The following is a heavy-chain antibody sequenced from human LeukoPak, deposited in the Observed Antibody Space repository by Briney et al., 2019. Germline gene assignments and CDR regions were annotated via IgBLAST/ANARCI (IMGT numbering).Heavy chain of an antibody. CDR3: ARNAYHDY. D-gene: IGHD3-16*01. CDR2: VNINGGST. V-gene: IGHV3-64*01. J-gene: IGHJ4*02. CDR1: GLTFSNYA. Sequence: GGSLRLSCVASGLTFSNYAMHWVRQAPGKGLEYVSSVNINGGSTYYANSVKGRFTVSRDNSKNTLYLQMGSLRPEDMAVYYCARNAYHDYWGQGTLVTVSS.